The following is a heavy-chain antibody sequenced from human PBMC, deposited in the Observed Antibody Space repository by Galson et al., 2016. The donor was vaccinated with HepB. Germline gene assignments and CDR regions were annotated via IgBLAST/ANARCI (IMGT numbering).Heavy chain of an antibody. CDR1: GYTFTNYA. CDR3: ARDRFTIVASGPPLDD. V-gene: IGHV1-3*01. CDR2: VNAANGNT. J-gene: IGHJ4*02. Sequence: SVKVSCKASGYTFTNYAVHWVRQAPGQRLEWMGWVNAANGNTKYSQKFQGRVTISRDTSASTAYMELNSLRSEDTAMYYCARDRFTIVASGPPLDDWGQGTLVTVSS. D-gene: IGHD3-10*01.